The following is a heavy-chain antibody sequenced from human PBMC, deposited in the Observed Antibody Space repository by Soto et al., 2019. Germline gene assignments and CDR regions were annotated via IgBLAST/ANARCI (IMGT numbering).Heavy chain of an antibody. CDR2: INAGNGNT. CDR3: ANTARITIFGVVIKDYYGMDV. V-gene: IGHV1-3*01. J-gene: IGHJ6*02. D-gene: IGHD3-3*01. CDR1: GYTFTSYA. Sequence: EASVKVSCKASGYTFTSYAMHWVRQAPGQRLEWMGWINAGNGNTKYSQKFQGRVTITRDTSASTAYMELSSLRSEDTAVYYCANTARITIFGVVIKDYYGMDVWGQGTTVTVSS.